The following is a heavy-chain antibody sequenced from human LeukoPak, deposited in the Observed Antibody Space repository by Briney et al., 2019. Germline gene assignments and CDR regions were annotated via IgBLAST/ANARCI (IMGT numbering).Heavy chain of an antibody. CDR1: GGSITSGGYY. J-gene: IGHJ5*02. Sequence: SQTLSLTCNVSGGSITSGGYYWTWIRQAAGKGLEWLGRIHTSGSANYMPSLKSRVAISLDTSKNQFSLKLSSVTAADTAVYYCVRGRYYYDTSGYAVWLDPWGQGTLVTVSS. CDR3: VRGRYYYDTSGYAVWLDP. CDR2: IHTSGSA. V-gene: IGHV4-61*02. D-gene: IGHD3-22*01.